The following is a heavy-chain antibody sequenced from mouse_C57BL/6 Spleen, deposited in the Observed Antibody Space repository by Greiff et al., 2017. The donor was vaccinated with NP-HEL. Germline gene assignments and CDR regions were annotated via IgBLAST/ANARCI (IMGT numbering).Heavy chain of an antibody. Sequence: EVQLKQSGPELVKPGASVKMSCKASGYTFTDYNMHWVKQSHGKSLEWIGYINPNNGGTSYNQKFKGKATLTVNKSSSTAYMELRSLTSEDSAVYYCARSYDYDEAWFAYWGQGTLVTVSA. D-gene: IGHD2-4*01. CDR3: ARSYDYDEAWFAY. CDR2: INPNNGGT. V-gene: IGHV1-22*01. CDR1: GYTFTDYN. J-gene: IGHJ3*01.